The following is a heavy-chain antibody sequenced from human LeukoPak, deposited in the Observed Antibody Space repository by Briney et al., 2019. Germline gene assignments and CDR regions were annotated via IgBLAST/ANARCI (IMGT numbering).Heavy chain of an antibody. V-gene: IGHV3-74*01. CDR3: ARDVVNYDFWSGYYKDYGMDV. D-gene: IGHD3-3*01. CDR2: INSDGSST. Sequence: GGSLRLSCAASGFTFSSYWMHWVRQAPGKGLVWVSRINSDGSSTSYADSVKGRFTISRDNAKDTLYLQMNSLRAEDTAVYYCARDVVNYDFWSGYYKDYGMDVWGQGTTVTVSS. J-gene: IGHJ6*02. CDR1: GFTFSSYW.